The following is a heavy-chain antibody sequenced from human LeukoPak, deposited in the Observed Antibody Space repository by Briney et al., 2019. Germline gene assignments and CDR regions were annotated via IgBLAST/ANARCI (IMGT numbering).Heavy chain of an antibody. CDR2: ISGSGGST. CDR3: ARETTYASCYLDP. CDR1: GFTFSSYA. V-gene: IGHV3-23*01. J-gene: IGHJ5*02. D-gene: IGHD2-15*01. Sequence: PGGSLRLSXAASGFTFSSYAMSWVRQAPGKGLEWVSAISGSGGSTYYADSVKGRFTISRDNSMNTLYLQMNSLRPEDTAVYYCARETTYASCYLDPWGQGSLVTVSS.